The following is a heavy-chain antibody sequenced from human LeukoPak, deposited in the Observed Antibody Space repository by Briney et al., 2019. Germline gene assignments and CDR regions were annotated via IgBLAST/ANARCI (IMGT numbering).Heavy chain of an antibody. CDR3: VKARRLVTTHYDY. CDR1: GFTFSSSG. CDR2: ITSNGGST. J-gene: IGHJ4*02. V-gene: IGHV3-64D*09. D-gene: IGHD4-23*01. Sequence: GGSLRLSCSASGFTFSSSGMHWVRQAPGKGLEYVSAITSNGGSTYYADSVKGRFTISRDNSKNTLYLQMSSLRPDDTALYYCVKARRLVTTHYDYWGQGTLVTVSS.